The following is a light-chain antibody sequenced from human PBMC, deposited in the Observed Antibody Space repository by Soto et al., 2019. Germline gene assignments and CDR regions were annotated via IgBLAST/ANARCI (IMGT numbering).Light chain of an antibody. CDR2: DVS. V-gene: IGLV2-14*03. J-gene: IGLJ3*02. Sequence: QSVLTQPASVSASPGQSITISCTGTSSDVGGYNYVSWYQQHPGRAPKLIIYDVSVRPSGISDRFSGSKSGNTASLTISGLLAEDEADYYCGSFTVTSTRVFGGGTKLTVL. CDR1: SSDVGGYNY. CDR3: GSFTVTSTRV.